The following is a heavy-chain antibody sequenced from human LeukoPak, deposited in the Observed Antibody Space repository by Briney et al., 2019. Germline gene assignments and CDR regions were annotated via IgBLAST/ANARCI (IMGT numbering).Heavy chain of an antibody. Sequence: PSETLSLTCTVSGGSISSGDYYWSWIRQPPGKGLEWIGYIYYSGSTYYNPSLKSRVTISVDTSKNQFSLKLSSVTAADTAVYYCARGRKDSSGYCFDYWGQGTLVTVSS. V-gene: IGHV4-30-4*02. CDR1: GGSISSGDYY. D-gene: IGHD3-22*01. CDR2: IYYSGST. J-gene: IGHJ4*02. CDR3: ARGRKDSSGYCFDY.